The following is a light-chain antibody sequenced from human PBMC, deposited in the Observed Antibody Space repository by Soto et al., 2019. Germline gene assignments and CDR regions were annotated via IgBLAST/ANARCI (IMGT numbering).Light chain of an antibody. CDR1: QSISSW. CDR2: KAS. CDR3: QQYNDNWT. J-gene: IGKJ1*01. Sequence: DIQMTQSPSTLSASVGDRVTITCRASQSISSWLAWYQQKPGQAPKLLIYKASTLQSGVPSRFSGSGSGTEFTLAISSLQPDDSATYYCQQYNDNWTFGQGTKVEI. V-gene: IGKV1-5*03.